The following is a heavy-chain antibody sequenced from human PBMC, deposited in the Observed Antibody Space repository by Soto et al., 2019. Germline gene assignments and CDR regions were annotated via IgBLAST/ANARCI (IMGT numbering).Heavy chain of an antibody. D-gene: IGHD5-18*01. V-gene: IGHV4-34*01. CDR3: ARGFTDTTTTFDY. CDR2: INHSGST. CDR1: GGSFSGYY. Sequence: SETLSLTCAVYGGSFSGYYWSWIRQPPGKGLEWIGEINHSGSTNYNPSLKSRVTISVDTSKNQFSLKLSSVTAADTAVYYCARGFTDTTTTFDYWGQGTLVTVSS. J-gene: IGHJ4*02.